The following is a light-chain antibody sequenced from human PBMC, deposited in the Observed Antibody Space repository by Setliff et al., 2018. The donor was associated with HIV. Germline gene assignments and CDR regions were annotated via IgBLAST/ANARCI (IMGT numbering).Light chain of an antibody. CDR2: EVT. CDR1: TSDVGSYNL. Sequence: QSALAQPASVSGSPGQSITISCTGTTSDVGSYNLVSWYQQHPGKAPQLMIYEVTKRPSGVSNRFSGSKSGNTASLTISGLQAEDEADYYCCSYEGTLTLVFGGGT. J-gene: IGLJ3*02. V-gene: IGLV2-23*02. CDR3: CSYEGTLTLV.